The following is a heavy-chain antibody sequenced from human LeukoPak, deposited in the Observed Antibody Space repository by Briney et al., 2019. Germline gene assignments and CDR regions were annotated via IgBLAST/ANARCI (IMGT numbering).Heavy chain of an antibody. CDR2: ISSSSSRYI. CDR1: GFTFSSYS. CDR3: ARDKDGGNPTGDY. J-gene: IGHJ4*02. V-gene: IGHV3-21*01. Sequence: GGTLRLSCAASGFTFSSYSMTWVRQAPGKGLEWVSSISSSSSRYIYYADSVKGRFTISRANAQNSLNLQIKSLRAEDTAVYYCARDKDGGNPTGDYWGQGTLVTVSS. D-gene: IGHD4-23*01.